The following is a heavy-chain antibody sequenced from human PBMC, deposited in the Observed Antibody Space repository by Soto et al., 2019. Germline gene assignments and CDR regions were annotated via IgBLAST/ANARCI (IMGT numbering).Heavy chain of an antibody. CDR1: GGSISSGGYS. J-gene: IGHJ4*02. CDR2: ISHSGST. Sequence: QLQLQESGSGLVKPSQTPSLTCAVSGGSISSGGYSWSWIRQPPGKGLEWIGYISHSGSTYYNPSLKSQVTISVDRSKYQFSLKLSSVTTADTAMYYCASGSHVPHYWGQGTLVTVSS. V-gene: IGHV4-30-2*01. CDR3: ASGSHVPHY. D-gene: IGHD6-6*01.